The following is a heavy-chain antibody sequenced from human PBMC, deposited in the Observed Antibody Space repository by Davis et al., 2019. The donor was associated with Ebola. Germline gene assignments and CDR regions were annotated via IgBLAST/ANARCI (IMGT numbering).Heavy chain of an antibody. Sequence: GESLKISCAASGFTVSSNYMSWVRQAPGKGLEWVSVIYSGGSTYYADSVKGRFTISRDNSKNTLYLQMNSLRAEDTAVYYCARGVLRYFDWLLTVFDYWGQGTLVTVSS. D-gene: IGHD3-9*01. CDR2: IYSGGST. CDR3: ARGVLRYFDWLLTVFDY. V-gene: IGHV3-53*05. J-gene: IGHJ4*02. CDR1: GFTVSSNY.